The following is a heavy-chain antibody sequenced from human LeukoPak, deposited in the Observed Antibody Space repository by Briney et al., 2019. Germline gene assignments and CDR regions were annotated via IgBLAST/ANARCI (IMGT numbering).Heavy chain of an antibody. D-gene: IGHD1-26*01. Sequence: GGSLRLSCAASGFTLDDYTMHWVRQAPGKGLEWVSLISWDGGSTYYADSVKGRFTISRDNSKNSLYLQMNSLRTEDTALYYCAKDRVGAPDYWGQGTLVTVSS. J-gene: IGHJ4*02. CDR2: ISWDGGST. CDR3: AKDRVGAPDY. V-gene: IGHV3-43*01. CDR1: GFTLDDYT.